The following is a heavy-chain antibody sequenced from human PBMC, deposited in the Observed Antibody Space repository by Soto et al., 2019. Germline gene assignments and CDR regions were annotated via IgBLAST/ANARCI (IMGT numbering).Heavy chain of an antibody. V-gene: IGHV4-31*03. J-gene: IGHJ1*01. CDR3: ARGRYYYDSSGSSFTEYFQH. CDR1: GGSISSGGYY. Sequence: PSETLSLTCTVSGGSISSGGYYWSWIRQHPGKGLEWIGYIYYSGSTYYNPSLKSRVTISVDTSKNQFSLKLSSVTAADTAVYYCARGRYYYDSSGSSFTEYFQHWGQGTLVTVSS. D-gene: IGHD3-22*01. CDR2: IYYSGST.